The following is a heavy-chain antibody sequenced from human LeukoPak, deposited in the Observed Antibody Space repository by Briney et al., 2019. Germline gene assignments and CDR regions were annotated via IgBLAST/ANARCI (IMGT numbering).Heavy chain of an antibody. V-gene: IGHV4-34*01. Sequence: PSETLSLTCAVYGGSFSGYYWSWIRQSPGKGLEWIGEINHSGSTNYNPSLKSRVTISVDTSKNQFSLKLSSVTAADTAVYYCARGPPSSTWSDYYYMDVWGKGTTVTVSS. CDR1: GGSFSGYY. D-gene: IGHD6-13*01. CDR2: INHSGST. CDR3: ARGPPSSTWSDYYYMDV. J-gene: IGHJ6*03.